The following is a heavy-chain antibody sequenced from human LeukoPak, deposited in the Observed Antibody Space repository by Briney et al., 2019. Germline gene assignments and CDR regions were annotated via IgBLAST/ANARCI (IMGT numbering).Heavy chain of an antibody. V-gene: IGHV4-39*01. CDR1: RGSISTSSYY. Sequence: SETLSLTCTVSRGSISTSSYYWGWIRQPPGKGLEWIGSIYYSGSTYYNPSLKSRVTISVDTSKNQFSLKLSSVTAADTAVYYCARQDYSSTSPNWFDPWGQGTLVTVSS. CDR2: IYYSGST. J-gene: IGHJ5*02. CDR3: ARQDYSSTSPNWFDP. D-gene: IGHD2-2*01.